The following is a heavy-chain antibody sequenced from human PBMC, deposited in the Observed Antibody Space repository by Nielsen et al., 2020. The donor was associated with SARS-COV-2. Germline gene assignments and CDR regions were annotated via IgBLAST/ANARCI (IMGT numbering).Heavy chain of an antibody. Sequence: SLKISCAASGFTFDDYAMHWVRQAPGKGLEWVSGISWNSGSIGYADSVKGRFTISRDNAKNSLYLKMNSLRAEDTALYYCAKDIGYGDYALDYWGQGTLVTVSS. CDR2: ISWNSGSI. CDR1: GFTFDDYA. CDR3: AKDIGYGDYALDY. V-gene: IGHV3-9*01. D-gene: IGHD4-17*01. J-gene: IGHJ4*02.